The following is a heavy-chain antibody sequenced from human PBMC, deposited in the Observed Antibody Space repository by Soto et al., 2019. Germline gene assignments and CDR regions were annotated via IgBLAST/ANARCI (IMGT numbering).Heavy chain of an antibody. Sequence: PSQTLSLTCVISGDSVSSNSAAWNWIRQSPSRSLEWLGRTYYRSKWYNDYAVSVKSRITINPDTSKNQFSLQLNSVTPEDTAVYYCAIILETSIAAGPLDYSGQGSLVTV. CDR2: TYYRSKWYN. V-gene: IGHV6-1*01. J-gene: IGHJ4*02. CDR1: GDSVSSNSAA. D-gene: IGHD6-13*01. CDR3: AIILETSIAAGPLDY.